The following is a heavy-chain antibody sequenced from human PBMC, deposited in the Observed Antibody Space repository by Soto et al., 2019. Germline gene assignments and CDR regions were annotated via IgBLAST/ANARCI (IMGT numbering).Heavy chain of an antibody. J-gene: IGHJ4*02. D-gene: IGHD1-1*01. V-gene: IGHV1-18*01. Sequence: QVHLVQSGAEVKKPGASVKVSCKGSGYTFTSYGITWVRQAPGQGLEWMGWISAHNGNTDYAQKVQVRVTVTRDTSTSTAYMKLRSLRSDDTAVYYCARGRYGDYWGQGALVTVSS. CDR2: ISAHNGNT. CDR3: ARGRYGDY. CDR1: GYTFTSYG.